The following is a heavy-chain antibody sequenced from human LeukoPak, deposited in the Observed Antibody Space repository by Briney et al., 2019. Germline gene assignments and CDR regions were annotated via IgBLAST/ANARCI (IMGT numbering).Heavy chain of an antibody. CDR1: GGTFSSYA. V-gene: IGHV1-69*04. CDR2: IIPILGIA. CDR3: ARGGRDCSGGSCCEFDP. D-gene: IGHD2-15*01. Sequence: SVKVSCKASGGTFSSYAISWVRQAPGQGLEWMGRIIPILGIANYAQKFQGRVTITADKSTSTAYMELSSLGSEDTAVYYCARGGRDCSGGSCCEFDPWGQGTLVTVSS. J-gene: IGHJ5*02.